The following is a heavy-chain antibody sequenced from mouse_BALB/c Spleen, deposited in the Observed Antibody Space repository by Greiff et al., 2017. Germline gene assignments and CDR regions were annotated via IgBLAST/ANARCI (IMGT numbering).Heavy chain of an antibody. D-gene: IGHD2-2*01. J-gene: IGHJ3*01. V-gene: IGHV3-8*02. Sequence: VQLMESGPSLVKPSQTLSLTCSVTGDSFTSGYWNWFRKFPGNKLEYMGYISYSGSTYYNPSLKSRISITRDTSKNQYYLQLNSVTTEDTATYYCERWDVDGNDDWGQGTLVTVAA. CDR3: ERWDVDGNDD. CDR2: ISYSGST. CDR1: GDSFTSGY.